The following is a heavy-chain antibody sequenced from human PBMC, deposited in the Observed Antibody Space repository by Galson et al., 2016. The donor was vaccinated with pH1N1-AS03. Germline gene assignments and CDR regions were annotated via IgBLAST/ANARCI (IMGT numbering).Heavy chain of an antibody. J-gene: IGHJ6*02. CDR1: GFTFRSFG. V-gene: IGHV3-33*01. CDR2: IWYDGSKE. CDR3: ARPAHNFGRPYHMDV. D-gene: IGHD3/OR15-3a*01. Sequence: SLRLSCAASGFTFRSFGMHWVRQAPGKGLEWVAVIWYDGSKEEYADSVKGRFTISRDNSKNTLFLQMKRLGVEDTAVYYCARPAHNFGRPYHMDVWGQGTTVTVSS.